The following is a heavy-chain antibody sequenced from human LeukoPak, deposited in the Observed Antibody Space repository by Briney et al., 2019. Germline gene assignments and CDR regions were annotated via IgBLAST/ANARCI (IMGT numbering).Heavy chain of an antibody. D-gene: IGHD6-19*01. CDR3: ARALRYSSGWADF. Sequence: ASVKVSCKASGYTFTSYGISWVRQAPAQGLEWMGWISAYNGNTNYAQKLQGRVGMTTDTSTSTAYMELRSLRSDDTAVYYGARALRYSSGWADFWGQGTLVSVSS. CDR2: ISAYNGNT. V-gene: IGHV1-18*04. J-gene: IGHJ4*02. CDR1: GYTFTSYG.